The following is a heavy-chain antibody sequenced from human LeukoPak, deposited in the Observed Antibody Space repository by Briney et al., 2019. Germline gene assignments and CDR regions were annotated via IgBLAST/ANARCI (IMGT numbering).Heavy chain of an antibody. V-gene: IGHV3-23*01. CDR2: ISGSGGST. CDR3: AKDRGDGYDEY. J-gene: IGHJ4*02. CDR1: GFTFSSYA. Sequence: GGSLRLSCAASGFTFSSYAMSWVRQALGKGLEWVSAISGSGGSTYYADSVKGRFTISRDNSKNTLYLQMNSLRAEDTAVYYCAKDRGDGYDEYWGQGTLVTVSS. D-gene: IGHD5-24*01.